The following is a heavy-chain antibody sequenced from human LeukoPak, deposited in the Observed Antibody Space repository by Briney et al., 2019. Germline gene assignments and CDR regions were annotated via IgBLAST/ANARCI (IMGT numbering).Heavy chain of an antibody. J-gene: IGHJ4*02. CDR2: IYHAGST. Sequence: SETLSLTCAVSGGSISSSNWWNWVRQPPGKGLEWIGEIYHAGSTNYNPSLKSRVTISVDTSKNQFSLKLSSVTAADTAVYYCARCGYSYGLDYWGQGTLVTVSS. CDR3: ARCGYSYGLDY. D-gene: IGHD5-18*01. CDR1: GGSISSSNW. V-gene: IGHV4-4*02.